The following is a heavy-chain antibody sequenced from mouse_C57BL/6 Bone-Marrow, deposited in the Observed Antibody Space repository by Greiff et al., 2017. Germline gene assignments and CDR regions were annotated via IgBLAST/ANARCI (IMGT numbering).Heavy chain of an antibody. D-gene: IGHD2-1*01. Sequence: QVQLQQPGAELVRPGASVKLSCKASGYTFTSYGISWVKQRTGQGLEWIGDIYPGSGSTNYNEKFKSKATLTVDTSSSTAYMQLSSLTSEDSAVYWCARFYDACDYWGQGTSVTVSS. CDR1: GYTFTSYG. V-gene: IGHV1-55*01. J-gene: IGHJ4*01. CDR3: ARFYDACDY. CDR2: IYPGSGST.